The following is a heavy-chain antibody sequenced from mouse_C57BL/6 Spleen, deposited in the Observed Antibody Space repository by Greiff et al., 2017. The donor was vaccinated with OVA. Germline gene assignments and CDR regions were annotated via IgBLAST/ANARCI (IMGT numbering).Heavy chain of an antibody. D-gene: IGHD2-5*01. CDR3: ARRGAYYSNLGWFAY. J-gene: IGHJ3*01. CDR1: GFTFSDYY. V-gene: IGHV5-12*01. CDR2: ISNGGGST. Sequence: EVKLMESGGGLVQPGGSLKLSCAASGFTFSDYYMYWVRQTPEKRLEWVAYISNGGGSTYYPDTVKGRFTISRDNAKNTLYLQMSRLKSEDTAMYYCARRGAYYSNLGWFAYWGQGTLVTVSA.